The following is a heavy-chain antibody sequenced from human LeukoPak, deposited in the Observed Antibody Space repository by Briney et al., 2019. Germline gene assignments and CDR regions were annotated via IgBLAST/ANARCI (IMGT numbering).Heavy chain of an antibody. D-gene: IGHD3/OR15-3a*01. Sequence: SETLSLTCTVSGGSISSSSHYWVWIRQPPGKGLEWIGSIYSSGITYYNPSLKSRVTMSLDTSKKQFSLKLTSVTAADMAVYYCARDLDSPNNWFDPWGQGTLVTVSS. CDR3: ARDLDSPNNWFDP. CDR2: IYSSGIT. J-gene: IGHJ5*02. V-gene: IGHV4-39*07. CDR1: GGSISSSSHY.